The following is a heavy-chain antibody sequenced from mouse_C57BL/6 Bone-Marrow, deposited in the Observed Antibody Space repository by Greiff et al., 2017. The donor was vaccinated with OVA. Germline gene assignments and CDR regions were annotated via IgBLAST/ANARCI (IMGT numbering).Heavy chain of an antibody. D-gene: IGHD2-4*01. Sequence: VQLKQSGPELVKPGASVKISCKASGYSFTGYYMNWVKQSPEKSLEWIGEINPSTGGTTYNQKFKAKATLTVDKSSSTAYMQLKSLTSEDSAVYYCATGFYDYGGDAMDYWGQGTSVTVSS. CDR1: GYSFTGYY. J-gene: IGHJ4*01. CDR3: ATGFYDYGGDAMDY. V-gene: IGHV1-42*01. CDR2: INPSTGGT.